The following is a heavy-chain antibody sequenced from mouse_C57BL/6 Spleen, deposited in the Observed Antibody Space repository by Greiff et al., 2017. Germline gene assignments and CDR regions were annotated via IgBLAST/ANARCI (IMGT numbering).Heavy chain of an antibody. CDR1: GYTFTSYG. Sequence: QVQLKESGAELARPGASVKLSCKASGYTFTSYGISWVKQRTGQGLEWIGEIYPRSGNTYYNEKFKGKATLTADKSSSTAYMELRSLTSEDSAVYFCARYSYGSSHWYFDVWGTGTTVTASS. J-gene: IGHJ1*03. D-gene: IGHD1-1*01. CDR2: IYPRSGNT. V-gene: IGHV1-81*01. CDR3: ARYSYGSSHWYFDV.